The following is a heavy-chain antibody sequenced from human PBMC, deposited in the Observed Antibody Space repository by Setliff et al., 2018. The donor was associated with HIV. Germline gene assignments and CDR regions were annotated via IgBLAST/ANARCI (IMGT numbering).Heavy chain of an antibody. CDR2: ISYDGNSQ. J-gene: IGHJ4*02. V-gene: IGHV3-30*04. D-gene: IGHD6-13*01. Sequence: GESLKISCAASGFTFSRYGMHWVRQAPGKGLEWVAVISYDGNSQYYADSVKGRFTLSRDNFRNTLYLQMNSLRPEDTAVYYCARVQQQLLQEDDYFDYWGQGTLVTVSS. CDR3: ARVQQQLLQEDDYFDY. CDR1: GFTFSRYG.